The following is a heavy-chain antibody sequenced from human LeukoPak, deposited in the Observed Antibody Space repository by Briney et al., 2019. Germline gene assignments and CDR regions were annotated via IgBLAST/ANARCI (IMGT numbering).Heavy chain of an antibody. D-gene: IGHD2-8*01. CDR1: GGTFSSYA. CDR3: ARDVDCTNGVCDDY. Sequence: SVKVSCKASGGTFSSYAISWVRQAPGQGLEWMGGIIPIFGTANYAQKFQGRVTITADESTSTAYMELSSLRSEDTAVYYCARDVDCTNGVCDDYWGQGTLVTVSS. CDR2: IIPIFGTA. V-gene: IGHV1-69*13. J-gene: IGHJ4*02.